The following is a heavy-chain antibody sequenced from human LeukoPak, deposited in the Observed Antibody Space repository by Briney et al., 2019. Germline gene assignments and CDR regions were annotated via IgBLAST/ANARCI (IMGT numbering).Heavy chain of an antibody. CDR1: GGSISSGGYS. CDR2: IYHSGST. V-gene: IGHV4-30-2*01. J-gene: IGHJ3*02. D-gene: IGHD3-22*01. Sequence: SETLSLTCAVSGGSISSGGYSWSWIRQPPGKGLEWIGYIYHSGSTYYNPSLKSRVTISVDTSKNQFSLKLSSVTAADTAVYYCAREATMIVVDDAFDIWGQGTMVTVSS. CDR3: AREATMIVVDDAFDI.